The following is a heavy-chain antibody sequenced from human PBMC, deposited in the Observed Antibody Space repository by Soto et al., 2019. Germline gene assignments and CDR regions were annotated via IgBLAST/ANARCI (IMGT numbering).Heavy chain of an antibody. V-gene: IGHV4-59*01. CDR1: GGSISSYY. CDR2: IYHSGST. Sequence: SETLSLTCTISGGSISSYYWSWIRQPPGKGLEWIAYIYHSGSTNYNPSLKSRVTISVDTSRDQFSLKLSSVTPADTAVYYCARSTYDEYFQHWGQGALVTVS. D-gene: IGHD5-12*01. CDR3: ARSTYDEYFQH. J-gene: IGHJ1*01.